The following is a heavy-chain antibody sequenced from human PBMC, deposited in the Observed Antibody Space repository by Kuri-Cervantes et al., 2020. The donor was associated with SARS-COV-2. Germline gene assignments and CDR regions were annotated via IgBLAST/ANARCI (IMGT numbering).Heavy chain of an antibody. CDR2: FDPEDGET. D-gene: IGHD6-13*01. CDR1: GYTLTGLS. V-gene: IGHV1-24*01. J-gene: IGHJ4*02. Sequence: ASVKVSCKVSGYTLTGLSMHWVRQAPGKGLEWMGGFDPEDGETIYAQKFQGRVTMTEDTSTDTAYMELSSLRSEDTAVYYCATALSSIAANLDWGQGTLVTVSS. CDR3: ATALSSIAANLD.